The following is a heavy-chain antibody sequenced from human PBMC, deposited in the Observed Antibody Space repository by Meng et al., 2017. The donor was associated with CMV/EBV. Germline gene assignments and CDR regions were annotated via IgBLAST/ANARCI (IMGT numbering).Heavy chain of an antibody. V-gene: IGHV4-34*01. CDR3: ARGVRPGYCSSTSCYEHFQH. Sequence: SETLSLTCAVYGGSFSGYYWSWIRQPPGKGLEWIGEINHSGSTNYNPSLKSRVTISVDTSKNQFSLKLSSVTAADTAVYYCARGVRPGYCSSTSCYEHFQHWGQGTLVTVSS. CDR1: GGSFSGYY. D-gene: IGHD2-2*03. CDR2: INHSGST. J-gene: IGHJ1*01.